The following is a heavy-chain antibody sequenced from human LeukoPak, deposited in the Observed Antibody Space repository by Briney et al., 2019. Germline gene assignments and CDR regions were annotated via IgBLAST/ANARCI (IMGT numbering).Heavy chain of an antibody. Sequence: GGSLRLSCAASGFTFSSYAMSWVRQAPGNGLEWVSAISGSGGSTYYADSVKGRFTISRDNSKNTLYLQMNSLRAEDTAVYYCARALYYSNYGDYWGQGTLVTVSS. CDR3: ARALYYSNYGDY. D-gene: IGHD4-11*01. CDR2: ISGSGGST. J-gene: IGHJ4*02. CDR1: GFTFSSYA. V-gene: IGHV3-23*01.